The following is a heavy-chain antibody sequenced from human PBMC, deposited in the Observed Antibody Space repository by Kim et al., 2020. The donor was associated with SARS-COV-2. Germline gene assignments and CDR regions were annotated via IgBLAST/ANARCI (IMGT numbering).Heavy chain of an antibody. Sequence: VTGRFTISSDDSKNTFYLQMSSLRAEDTAVYYCAKEPQKSSWYYFDYWGQGALVTVSS. CDR3: AKEPQKSSWYYFDY. J-gene: IGHJ4*02. V-gene: IGHV3-23*01. D-gene: IGHD6-13*01.